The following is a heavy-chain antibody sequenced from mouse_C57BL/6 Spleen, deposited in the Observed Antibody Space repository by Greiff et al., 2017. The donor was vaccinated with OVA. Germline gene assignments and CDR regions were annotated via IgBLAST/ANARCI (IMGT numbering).Heavy chain of an antibody. CDR3: AKHYGYDWFAY. J-gene: IGHJ3*01. CDR2: ISSGSSTI. CDR1: GFTFSDYG. V-gene: IGHV5-17*01. D-gene: IGHD2-2*01. Sequence: EVMLVESGGGLVKPGGSLKLSCAASGFTFSDYGMHWVRQAPEKGLEWVAYISSGSSTIYYADTVKGRFTISRDNAKNTLFLQMTSLRSEDTAMYYCAKHYGYDWFAYWGQGTLVTVSA.